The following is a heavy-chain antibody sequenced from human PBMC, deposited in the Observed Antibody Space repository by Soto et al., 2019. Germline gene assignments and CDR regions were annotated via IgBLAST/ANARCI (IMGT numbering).Heavy chain of an antibody. V-gene: IGHV3-30*03. Sequence: QVQLVESGGGVVQPGRSLRLSCAGSGFTVSTYGMHWVCQAPGKGLEWVAVISRDGGTKYYADSVKGRFTISRDNYRNTLFLEMNSLRGDDVAVYYCTGEVASGYWGQGTLVTVSS. J-gene: IGHJ4*02. CDR3: TGEVASGY. CDR1: GFTVSTYG. D-gene: IGHD2-8*02. CDR2: ISRDGGTK.